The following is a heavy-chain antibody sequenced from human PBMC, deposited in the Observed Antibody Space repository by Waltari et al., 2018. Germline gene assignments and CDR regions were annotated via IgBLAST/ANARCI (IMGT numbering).Heavy chain of an antibody. CDR2: INHSGST. Sequence: QVQLQQWGAGLLKPSETLSLTCAVYGGSFSGYYWSWIRQPPGKGLEWLGEINHSGSTNSHPALKSRVTISVGTSKNQFSLKLSSVTAADTAVYYCARGGAPLVVVPALDAFDIWGQGTMVTVSS. D-gene: IGHD2-2*01. V-gene: IGHV4-34*01. CDR1: GGSFSGYY. CDR3: ARGGAPLVVVPALDAFDI. J-gene: IGHJ3*02.